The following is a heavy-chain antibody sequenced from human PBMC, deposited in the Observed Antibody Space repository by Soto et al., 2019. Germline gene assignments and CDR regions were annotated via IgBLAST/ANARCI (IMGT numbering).Heavy chain of an antibody. CDR3: ARGRPSYHDY. V-gene: IGHV3-48*02. Sequence: EVQLVESGGGVVQPGGSLRLSCVASGFTLSSYSMNWFRQAAGKGLEWFSYISISSSAIYYADSVKGRFTISRDNAKNSLYLHMNSMRDEGTAVYYCARGRPSYHDYWGQGTLVTVSS. J-gene: IGHJ4*02. CDR1: GFTLSSYS. D-gene: IGHD6-6*01. CDR2: ISISSSAI.